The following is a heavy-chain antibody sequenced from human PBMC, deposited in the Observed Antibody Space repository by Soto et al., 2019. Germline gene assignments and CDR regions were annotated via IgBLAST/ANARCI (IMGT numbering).Heavy chain of an antibody. Sequence: PGGSLRLSCAAAGINFRTYAMTWVRQAPGKGMEWVAVISASGITYYAESVKGRFTISRDMSNNTVFLQMNSLRVEDTAIYYCTKTGTGSWYMDYFDYWGRGSLVTVSS. CDR2: ISASGIT. CDR3: TKTGTGSWYMDYFDY. J-gene: IGHJ4*02. V-gene: IGHV3-23*01. D-gene: IGHD6-13*01. CDR1: GINFRTYA.